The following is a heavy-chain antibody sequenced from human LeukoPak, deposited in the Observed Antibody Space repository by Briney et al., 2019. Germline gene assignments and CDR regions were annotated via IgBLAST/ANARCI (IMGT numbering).Heavy chain of an antibody. CDR2: IKTDGSIT. J-gene: IGHJ4*02. D-gene: IGHD2-21*02. CDR3: ARDGDAPMTDFDY. CDR1: GFTFSSYW. Sequence: PGGSLRLSCAASGFTFSSYWMCWVRQDPGQGLAWVSCIKTDGSITAYAGSVKGRFTISRDNAKNTLYLQMNSLRADDTAVNYCARDGDAPMTDFDYWGQGTLVTVSS. V-gene: IGHV3-74*01.